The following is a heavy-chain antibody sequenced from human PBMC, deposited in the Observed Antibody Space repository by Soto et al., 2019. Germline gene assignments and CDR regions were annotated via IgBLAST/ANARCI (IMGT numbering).Heavy chain of an antibody. D-gene: IGHD6-13*01. CDR2: ISSSSSYI. J-gene: IGHJ3*02. CDR3: ARDLGGSSWDDAFDI. V-gene: IGHV3-21*01. Sequence: ESGGGLVKPGGSLRLSCAASGFTFSSYSMNWVRQAPGQWLEWVSSISSSSSYIYYADSVKGRFTISRDNAKNSLYLQMNSLRAEDTAVYYCARDLGGSSWDDAFDIWGQGTMVTVSS. CDR1: GFTFSSYS.